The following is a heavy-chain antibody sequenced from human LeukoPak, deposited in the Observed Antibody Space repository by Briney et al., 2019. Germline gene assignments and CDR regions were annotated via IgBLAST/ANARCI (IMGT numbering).Heavy chain of an antibody. J-gene: IGHJ4*02. CDR2: IWYDGSNK. CDR3: ARDPLNYDSSGYIWYYFDY. CDR1: GFTFSDYG. D-gene: IGHD3-22*01. Sequence: GRSLLLSCAASGFTFSDYGMHWVRQAPGKGLEWVAVIWYDGSNKYYADSVKGRFTISRDNSKNTLYLQMNSLRAEDTAVYYCARDPLNYDSSGYIWYYFDYWGQGTPVTVSS. V-gene: IGHV3-33*01.